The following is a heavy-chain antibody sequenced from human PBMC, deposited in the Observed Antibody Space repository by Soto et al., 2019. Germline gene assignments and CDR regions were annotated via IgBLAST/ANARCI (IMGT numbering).Heavy chain of an antibody. J-gene: IGHJ4*02. V-gene: IGHV3-11*01. CDR1: GFTFSDYF. CDR2: ISTSGHTI. Sequence: GGSLRLSCAASGFTFSDYFMSWVRQTPGRGLEWISYISTSGHTIYADSVKGRFTISRDNAKNSLHLQMNSLRAEDTAVYYCWRLGGYCDSSNCYWGYFDYWGRGTLVTVSS. CDR3: WRLGGYCDSSNCYWGYFDY. D-gene: IGHD2-15*01.